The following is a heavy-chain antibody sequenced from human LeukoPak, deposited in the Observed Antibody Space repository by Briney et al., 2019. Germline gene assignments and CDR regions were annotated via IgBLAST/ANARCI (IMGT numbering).Heavy chain of an antibody. Sequence: AASVKVSCKASGYTFTGYYMHWVRQAPGQGLGWMGWINPNSGGTNYAQKFQGRVTMTRDTSIGTAYMELSRLRSDDTAVYYCARDRGYSYGYVAYWGQGTLVTAS. CDR2: INPNSGGT. J-gene: IGHJ4*02. V-gene: IGHV1-2*02. CDR3: ARDRGYSYGYVAY. D-gene: IGHD5-18*01. CDR1: GYTFTGYY.